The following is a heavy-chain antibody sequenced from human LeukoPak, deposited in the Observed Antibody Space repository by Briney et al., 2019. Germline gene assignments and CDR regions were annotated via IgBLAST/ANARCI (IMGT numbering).Heavy chain of an antibody. J-gene: IGHJ5*02. CDR1: GVSITSYY. CDR2: IYYTGST. CDR3: ARDISYGDFLGFDP. D-gene: IGHD4-17*01. V-gene: IGHV4-59*01. Sequence: SETLSLTCTVSGVSITSYYWSWVRQSPGRGLEWIGYIYYTGSTNYNPSLKSRVTISVDTSKNQFSLKLSSVTAAGTAVYYCARDISYGDFLGFDPWGQGTLVTVSS.